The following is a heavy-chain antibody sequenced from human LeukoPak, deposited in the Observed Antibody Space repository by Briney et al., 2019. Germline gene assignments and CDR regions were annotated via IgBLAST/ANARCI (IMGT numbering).Heavy chain of an antibody. D-gene: IGHD1-1*01. CDR2: MNPNSGDT. V-gene: IGHV1-8*03. CDR1: GYTFSSHH. CDR3: ARGWGTTGP. J-gene: IGHJ5*02. Sequence: ASVKVSCKASGYTFSSHHINWVRQATGQGLEWMGWMNPNSGDTGYAQKFQGRVTITRNTSISTAYMELSSLRSEDTAVYYCARGWGTTGPWGQGTLVTVSS.